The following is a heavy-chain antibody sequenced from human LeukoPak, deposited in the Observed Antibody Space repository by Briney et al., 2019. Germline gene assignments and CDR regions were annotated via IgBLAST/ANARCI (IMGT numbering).Heavy chain of an antibody. D-gene: IGHD1-1*01. V-gene: IGHV1-2*02. CDR2: INPNSGGT. CDR1: GYTFTDYY. CDR3: ARDRTFFDY. Sequence: AAVKVSCKASGYTFTDYYMHWVRQAPGQGLEWMGWINPNSGGTNYAQKFQGRVTMTRDTSISTAYMELSRLRSDDTAVYYCARDRTFFDYWGQGTLVTVSS. J-gene: IGHJ4*02.